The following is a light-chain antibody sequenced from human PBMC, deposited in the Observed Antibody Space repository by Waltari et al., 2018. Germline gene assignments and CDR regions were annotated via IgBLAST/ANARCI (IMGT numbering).Light chain of an antibody. V-gene: IGKV1-9*01. CDR2: AAS. CDR3: QQFSIYPIT. Sequence: DIQLTQSPSFLSASVGDRVTITCRASQGIGSSLTWYQLKAGKAPMLLIYAASTLQAGVPSRFSASVSGTDFTLTISSVQPEDFAIYYCQQFSIYPITFGGGTKVEVK. CDR1: QGIGSS. J-gene: IGKJ4*01.